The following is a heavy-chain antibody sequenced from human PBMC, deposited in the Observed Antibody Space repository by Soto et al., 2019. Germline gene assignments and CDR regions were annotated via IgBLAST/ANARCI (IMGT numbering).Heavy chain of an antibody. V-gene: IGHV4-34*01. Sequence: ASETLSLTCAVYGGSFSGYYWSWIRQPPGKGLDWIGEINHSGSTNYNPSLNSRVTISVDTSKNQFSLKLSSVTAADTAVYYCARGSPSLLSAPVRGEVWFDPWGQGTLVTVSS. CDR3: ARGSPSLLSAPVRGEVWFDP. CDR2: INHSGST. CDR1: GGSFSGYY. J-gene: IGHJ5*02. D-gene: IGHD3-10*01.